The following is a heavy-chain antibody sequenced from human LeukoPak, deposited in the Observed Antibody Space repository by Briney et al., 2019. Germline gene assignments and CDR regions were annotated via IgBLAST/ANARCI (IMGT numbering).Heavy chain of an antibody. Sequence: SETLSLTCSVSDGSINSGSFYWAWIRQPPGKGLEWIGSVYYSGSTYYNPSLKSRVTISVDTSKNQFSLKLSSVTAADTAVYYCARRYCSGGSCYSDNWFDPWGQGTLVTVSS. CDR1: DGSINSGSFY. CDR3: ARRYCSGGSCYSDNWFDP. CDR2: VYYSGST. D-gene: IGHD2-15*01. J-gene: IGHJ5*02. V-gene: IGHV4-39*01.